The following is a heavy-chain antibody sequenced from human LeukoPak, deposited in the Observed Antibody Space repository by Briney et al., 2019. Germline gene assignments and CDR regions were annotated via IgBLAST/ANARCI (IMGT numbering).Heavy chain of an antibody. J-gene: IGHJ6*02. V-gene: IGHV1-3*01. Sequence: ASVKVSCKASGYTFTSYAMHWVRQAPGQRLEWMGWINAGNGNTKYSQKFQGRVTITRDTSASTAYMELSRLRSEDTAVYYCARDARLACSSTSCYALYYYYGMDVWGQGTTVTVSS. CDR1: GYTFTSYA. CDR2: INAGNGNT. CDR3: ARDARLACSSTSCYALYYYYGMDV. D-gene: IGHD2-2*01.